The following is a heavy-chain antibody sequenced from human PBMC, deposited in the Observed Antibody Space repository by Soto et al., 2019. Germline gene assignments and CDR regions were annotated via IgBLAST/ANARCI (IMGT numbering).Heavy chain of an antibody. CDR2: INHSGST. V-gene: IGHV4-34*01. CDR3: ARRVYYGSGSYYTNYNWFDP. J-gene: IGHJ5*02. Sequence: PSETLSLTCAVYGGSFSGYYWSWIRQPPGKGLEWIGEINHSGSTNYNPSLKSRVTISVDTSKNQFSLKLSSVTAADTAVYYCARRVYYGSGSYYTNYNWFDPWGQGTLVTVSS. CDR1: GGSFSGYY. D-gene: IGHD3-10*01.